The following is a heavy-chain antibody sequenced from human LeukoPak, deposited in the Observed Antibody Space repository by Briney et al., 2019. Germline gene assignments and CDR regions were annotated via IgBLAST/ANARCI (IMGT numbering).Heavy chain of an antibody. CDR1: GFTFSSYA. V-gene: IGHV3-23*01. J-gene: IGHJ4*02. D-gene: IGHD6-6*01. Sequence: GGSLRLSCAASGFTFSSYAMAWVRQAPGKGLEWVSGISGSGGNTYYADSVKGRFTISRDNSKNTLYLQMNSLRAEDTAVYYCAKKDDSSSYVFDYWGQGILVTVSS. CDR2: ISGSGGNT. CDR3: AKKDDSSSYVFDY.